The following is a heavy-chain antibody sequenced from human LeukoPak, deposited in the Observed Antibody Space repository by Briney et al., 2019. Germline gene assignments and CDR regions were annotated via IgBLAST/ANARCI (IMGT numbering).Heavy chain of an antibody. J-gene: IGHJ4*02. Sequence: ASVKVSCKASGYTFTGYYMHWVRQAPGQGLEWMGWINPNSGGTNYAQKFQGRVTMTRDTSISTAYMELSRLRSDDTAVYYCARDNALTRRGITMVRGVKHGFDYWGQGTLVTVSS. CDR1: GYTFTGYY. CDR2: INPNSGGT. D-gene: IGHD3-10*01. V-gene: IGHV1-2*02. CDR3: ARDNALTRRGITMVRGVKHGFDY.